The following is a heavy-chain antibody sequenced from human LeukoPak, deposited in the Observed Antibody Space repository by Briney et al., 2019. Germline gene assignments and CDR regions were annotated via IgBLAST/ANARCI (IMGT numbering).Heavy chain of an antibody. V-gene: IGHV4-59*01. CDR2: IYYSGST. J-gene: IGHJ3*02. CDR1: GGSISSYY. CDR3: ARDRRTYDFWSGYLQPDAFDI. D-gene: IGHD3-3*01. Sequence: SETLSLTCTVSGGSISSYYWSWIRQPPGKGLEWIGYIYYSGSTNYNPSLKSRVTISVDTSKNQFSLKLSSVTAADTAVYYCARDRRTYDFWSGYLQPDAFDIWGQGTMVTVSS.